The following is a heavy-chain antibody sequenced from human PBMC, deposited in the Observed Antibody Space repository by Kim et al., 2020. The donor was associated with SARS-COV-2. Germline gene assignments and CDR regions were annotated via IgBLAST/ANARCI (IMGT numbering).Heavy chain of an antibody. CDR2: MNPNSGNT. V-gene: IGHV1-8*01. CDR1: GYTFTSYD. D-gene: IGHD3-9*01. J-gene: IGHJ5*02. Sequence: ASVKVSCKASGYTFTSYDINWVPQATGQGLEWMGWMNPNSGNTGYAQKFQGRVTMTRNTSISTAYMELSSLRSEDTAVYYCARGFGYDILTGLNWFDPWGQGTLVTVSS. CDR3: ARGFGYDILTGLNWFDP.